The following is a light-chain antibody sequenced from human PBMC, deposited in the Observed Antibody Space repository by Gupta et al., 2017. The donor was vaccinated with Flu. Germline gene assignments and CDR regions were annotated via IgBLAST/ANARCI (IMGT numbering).Light chain of an antibody. Sequence: VVMTQSPLSLPVTLGQPASISCRSSQSLVYSDGNTYLHWFQQRPGQSPRPLIYEVSNRDSGAPPRSSAGGLGTNFTLKSSRGGAKNVRVFTVSNGKHARTFGEGTKVEIK. V-gene: IGKV2-30*01. CDR3: SNGKHART. J-gene: IGKJ2*01. CDR2: EVS. CDR1: QSLVYSDGNTY.